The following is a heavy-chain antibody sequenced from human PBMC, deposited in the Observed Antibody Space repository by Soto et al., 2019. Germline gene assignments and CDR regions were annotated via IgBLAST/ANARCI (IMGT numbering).Heavy chain of an antibody. V-gene: IGHV2-5*01. Sequence: SGPTLVNPTQTLTLTCTFSGFSLSTSGVGVGWIRQPPGKALEWLALIYWNDDKRYSPSLKSRLTITKDTSKNQVVLTMTNMDPVDTATYYCAHRPHYTHPDDGVVWSPDDYYDSSGYYPYNWFDPWGQGTLVTVSS. CDR3: AHRPHYTHPDDGVVWSPDDYYDSSGYYPYNWFDP. D-gene: IGHD3-22*01. CDR1: GFSLSTSGVG. CDR2: IYWNDDK. J-gene: IGHJ5*02.